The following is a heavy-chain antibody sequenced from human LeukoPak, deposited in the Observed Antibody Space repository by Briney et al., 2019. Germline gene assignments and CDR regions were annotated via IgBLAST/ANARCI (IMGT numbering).Heavy chain of an antibody. CDR2: IYSGGST. V-gene: IGHV3-53*01. Sequence: GGSLRLSCAASGFTVSSNYMSWVRQAPGKGLEWVTVIYSGGSTYYADSVKGRFTISRDNSKNTLYPQMNRLRAEDTAVYYCASSGYYGGYPENRYIDYWGQGTLVTVSS. D-gene: IGHD4-17*01. J-gene: IGHJ4*02. CDR3: ASSGYYGGYPENRYIDY. CDR1: GFTVSSNY.